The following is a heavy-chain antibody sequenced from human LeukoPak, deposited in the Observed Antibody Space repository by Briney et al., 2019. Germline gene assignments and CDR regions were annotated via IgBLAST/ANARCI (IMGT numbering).Heavy chain of an antibody. J-gene: IGHJ4*02. Sequence: PSETLSLTCAVPGGSISSTNWRSCVRPPPRERLEWMGNIYYSGGTNYNSSLKSRVTISVETSKNHISLKLRSVTPAHTDVYYCASKGVSDLYYFDSWGQGTLVSVSS. CDR1: GGSISSTNW. V-gene: IGHV4-4*02. CDR2: IYYSGGT. D-gene: IGHD3-16*01. CDR3: ASKGVSDLYYFDS.